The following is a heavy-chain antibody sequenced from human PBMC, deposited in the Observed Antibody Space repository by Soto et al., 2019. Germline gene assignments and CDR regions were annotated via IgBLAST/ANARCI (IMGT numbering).Heavy chain of an antibody. CDR1: GGSISSYY. CDR3: ARDGEANAFDI. Sequence: SETLSLTCTVSGGSISSYYWSWIRQPPGKGLEWIGYIYYSGSTNYNPSLKSRVTISVDTSKNQFSLKLSSVTAADTAVYYCARDGEANAFDIWGQGTMVTVSS. V-gene: IGHV4-59*01. D-gene: IGHD7-27*01. J-gene: IGHJ3*02. CDR2: IYYSGST.